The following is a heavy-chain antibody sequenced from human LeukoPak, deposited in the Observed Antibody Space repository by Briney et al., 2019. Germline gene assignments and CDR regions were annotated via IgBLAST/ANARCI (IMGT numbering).Heavy chain of an antibody. V-gene: IGHV4-61*02. CDR2: IYTSGST. CDR3: ARHMYGNAIDAFYI. D-gene: IGHD4-23*01. CDR1: GGPLSSGSYY. Sequence: SETLSLTCTSPGGPLSSGSYYWSWIRQPAGKGLEWTGRIYTSGSTNYNPSLKSRVTISVDTSNYQFSLRLSSVTAAETAVYYCARHMYGNAIDAFYIWGQGTMVTVSS. J-gene: IGHJ3*02.